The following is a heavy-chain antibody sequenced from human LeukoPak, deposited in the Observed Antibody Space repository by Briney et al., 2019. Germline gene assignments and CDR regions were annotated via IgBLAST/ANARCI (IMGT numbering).Heavy chain of an antibody. J-gene: IGHJ3*02. Sequence: ASVKVSCKASGYTFTGHYIQWVRQAPGQGLEWMGWINPNIGGTNYAQKFQGRITMTRDTSSSTVYMDLSSLTSDDTAVYFCARASGSGDYSAFDMWGQGTMVTVSS. CDR2: INPNIGGT. V-gene: IGHV1-2*02. CDR1: GYTFTGHY. D-gene: IGHD4-17*01. CDR3: ARASGSGDYSAFDM.